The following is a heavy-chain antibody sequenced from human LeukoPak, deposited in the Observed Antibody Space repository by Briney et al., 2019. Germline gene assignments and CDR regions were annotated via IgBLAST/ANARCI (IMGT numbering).Heavy chain of an antibody. J-gene: IGHJ4*02. CDR1: GFTFSTYW. V-gene: IGHV3-7*01. CDR3: ASVMVRANMRYYFDY. Sequence: PGGSLRLSCSASGFTFSTYWMSWVRQAPGKGLEWVANMRRDGNEIYYLDSVRGRFTISRDNAKNSLYLQMNSLRAEDTAVYYCASVMVRANMRYYFDYWGQGTLVTVSS. CDR2: MRRDGNEI. D-gene: IGHD3-10*01.